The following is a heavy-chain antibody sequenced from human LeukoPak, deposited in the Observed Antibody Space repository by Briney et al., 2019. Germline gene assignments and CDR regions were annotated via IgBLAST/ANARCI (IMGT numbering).Heavy chain of an antibody. D-gene: IGHD5-12*01. CDR3: ARVLRFPGGYAYDY. CDR2: ISSGSTI. J-gene: IGHJ4*02. Sequence: GGSLRLSCAASGFTFSSYEMNWVRQAPGKGLEWVSYISSGSTIYYADSVKGRFTISRDNAKNSLYLQMNSLRAEDTAVYYCARVLRFPGGYAYDYWGQGTLVTVSS. V-gene: IGHV3-48*03. CDR1: GFTFSSYE.